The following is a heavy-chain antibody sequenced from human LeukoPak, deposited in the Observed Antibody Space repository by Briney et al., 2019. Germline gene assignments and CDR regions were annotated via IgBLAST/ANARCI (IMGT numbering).Heavy chain of an antibody. J-gene: IGHJ4*02. CDR1: GGSISSYY. D-gene: IGHD3-10*01. Sequence: SETLSLTCTVSGGSISSYYWSWIRQPPGKGLEWIGYIYYSGSTNYNPSLKSRVTISVDTSKNQFSLKLGSVTAADTAVYYCASKGYYGSGRFDYWGQGTLVTVSP. CDR3: ASKGYYGSGRFDY. V-gene: IGHV4-59*01. CDR2: IYYSGST.